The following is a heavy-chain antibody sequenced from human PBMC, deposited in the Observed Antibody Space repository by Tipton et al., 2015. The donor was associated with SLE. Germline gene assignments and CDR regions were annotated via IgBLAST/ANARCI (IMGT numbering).Heavy chain of an antibody. V-gene: IGHV4-59*12. CDR3: ARGRSSGWYAVFDY. CDR2: IHYSGST. CDR1: GGSFSGYY. D-gene: IGHD6-19*01. Sequence: TLSLTCAVYGGSFSGYYWSWIRQPPGKGLEWIGYIHYSGSTNYNPSLKSRVTISVDTSKNQFSLKLSSVTAAGTAVYYCARGRSSGWYAVFDYWGQGTLVTVSS. J-gene: IGHJ4*02.